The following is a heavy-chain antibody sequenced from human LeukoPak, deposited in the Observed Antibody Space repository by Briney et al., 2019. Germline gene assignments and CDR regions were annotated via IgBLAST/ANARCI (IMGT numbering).Heavy chain of an antibody. J-gene: IGHJ4*02. V-gene: IGHV4-4*02. Sequence: SGTLSLTCAVSGGSISTNNWWSWVRQPPGKGLEWIGEIYHTGSTNYSPSLRSRVTMWIDKSNNQFSPNLNSVTAADTAVYYCAKSGDYLWDYWGQGTLVTVSS. CDR1: GGSISTNNW. D-gene: IGHD3-16*01. CDR3: AKSGDYLWDY. CDR2: IYHTGST.